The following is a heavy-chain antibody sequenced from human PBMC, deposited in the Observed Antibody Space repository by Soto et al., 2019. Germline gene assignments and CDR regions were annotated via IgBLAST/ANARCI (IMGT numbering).Heavy chain of an antibody. J-gene: IGHJ6*02. Sequence: SVKVSCKASGGTFSSYAISWVRQAPGQGLEWMGGIIPIFGTANYAQKFQGRVTITADESTSTAYMELSSLRSEDTAVYYCARSRTTVTTYYYYGMDVWGQGTTVTVSS. CDR1: GGTFSSYA. D-gene: IGHD4-17*01. CDR2: IIPIFGTA. V-gene: IGHV1-69*13. CDR3: ARSRTTVTTYYYYGMDV.